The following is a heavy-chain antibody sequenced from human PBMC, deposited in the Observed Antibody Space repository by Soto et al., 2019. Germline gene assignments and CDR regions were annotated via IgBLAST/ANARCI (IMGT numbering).Heavy chain of an antibody. Sequence: QMQLVESGGSVVQPGRSLRLSCAASGFTFSSYTLHWVRQAPGKGLEWVALISYDGSNKYYADSVKGRFTISRDNSKNTLYLQMNSLRPEDTALFYCARGPYDFWSGYIADAFDVWGQGTMVTVSS. J-gene: IGHJ3*01. CDR1: GFTFSSYT. V-gene: IGHV3-30-3*01. CDR3: ARGPYDFWSGYIADAFDV. CDR2: ISYDGSNK. D-gene: IGHD3-3*01.